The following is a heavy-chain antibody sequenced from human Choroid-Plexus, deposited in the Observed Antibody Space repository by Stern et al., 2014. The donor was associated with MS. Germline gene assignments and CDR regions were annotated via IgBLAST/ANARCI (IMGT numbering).Heavy chain of an antibody. J-gene: IGHJ5*02. V-gene: IGHV3-30*18. CDR1: GFTFGSCA. CDR3: AKDRQYLTYFFDH. D-gene: IGHD2/OR15-2a*01. CDR2: VSYDGSNK. Sequence: VQLEESGGGVVQPGRPLRLSCVASGFTFGSCAMHWVRQAPGKGLERVAGVSYDGSNKYYADSVKGRFTMSRDNSQNTLYMQMSSLRPEDTAVYYCAKDRQYLTYFFDHWGQGSLVTVSS.